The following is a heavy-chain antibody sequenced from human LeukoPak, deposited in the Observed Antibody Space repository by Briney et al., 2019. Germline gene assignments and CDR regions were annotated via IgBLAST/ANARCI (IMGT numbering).Heavy chain of an antibody. Sequence: GASVKVSCKASGGTFSSYAISWVRQAPGQGLEWMGGIIPIFVTANYAQKFQGRVTITADESTSTAYMELSSLRSEDTAVYYCARALEMATIGNAFDIWGQGTMVTVSS. V-gene: IGHV1-69*13. J-gene: IGHJ3*02. CDR1: GGTFSSYA. CDR3: ARALEMATIGNAFDI. D-gene: IGHD5-24*01. CDR2: IIPIFVTA.